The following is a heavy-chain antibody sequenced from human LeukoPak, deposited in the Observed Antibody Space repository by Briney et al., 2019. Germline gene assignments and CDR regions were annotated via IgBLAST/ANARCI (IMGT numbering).Heavy chain of an antibody. D-gene: IGHD3-22*01. CDR2: ISYDGSKK. CDR1: GFTFSSYG. Sequence: GGSLRLSCAASGFTFSSYGMHWVRQAPGKGLEWVAFISYDGSKKYYADSVKGRFTISRDNSKNTLYLQMNSLRAEDTAVYYCAKGKDYYDSSGYYYTYAFDIWGQGTMVTVSS. J-gene: IGHJ3*02. CDR3: AKGKDYYDSSGYYYTYAFDI. V-gene: IGHV3-30*02.